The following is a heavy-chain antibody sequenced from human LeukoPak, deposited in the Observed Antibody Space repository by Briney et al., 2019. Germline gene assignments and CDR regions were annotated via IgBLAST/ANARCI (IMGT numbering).Heavy chain of an antibody. Sequence: GGSLRLSCAASGFTLSSYGMHWVRQAPGKGLEWVAVISYDGSNKYYADSVKGRFTISRDNSKNTLYLQMNSLRAEDTAVYYCANALGYCSSTSCYGGDYWGQGTLVTVSS. CDR2: ISYDGSNK. J-gene: IGHJ4*02. V-gene: IGHV3-30*18. CDR3: ANALGYCSSTSCYGGDY. CDR1: GFTLSSYG. D-gene: IGHD2-2*01.